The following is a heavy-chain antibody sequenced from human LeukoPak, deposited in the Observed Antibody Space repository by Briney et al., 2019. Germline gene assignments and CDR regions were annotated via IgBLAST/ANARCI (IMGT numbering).Heavy chain of an antibody. J-gene: IGHJ4*02. Sequence: SVKVSCKASAFTFSDYYLHWVRQAPGQGLEWMGRIIPILGIANYAQKFQGRVTITADKSTSTAYMELSSLRSEDTAVYYCARDNGIAGAYYFDYWGQGTLVTVSS. CDR1: AFTFSDYY. CDR2: IIPILGIA. D-gene: IGHD6-13*01. CDR3: ARDNGIAGAYYFDY. V-gene: IGHV1-69*04.